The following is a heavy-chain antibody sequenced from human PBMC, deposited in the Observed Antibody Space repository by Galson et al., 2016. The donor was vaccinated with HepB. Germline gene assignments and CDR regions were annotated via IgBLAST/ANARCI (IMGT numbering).Heavy chain of an antibody. CDR3: AKDRNTVVTYGMDV. Sequence: SLRLSCAASGFTFSNYAMHWVRQAPGKGLEWVAVIWYDGSSKYYIDSVKVRFTISRDNSKNTLNLQMSSLRAEDTAVYYCAKDRNTVVTYGMDVWGQGTTVTVSS. V-gene: IGHV3-33*06. CDR1: GFTFSNYA. CDR2: IWYDGSSK. D-gene: IGHD4-23*01. J-gene: IGHJ6*02.